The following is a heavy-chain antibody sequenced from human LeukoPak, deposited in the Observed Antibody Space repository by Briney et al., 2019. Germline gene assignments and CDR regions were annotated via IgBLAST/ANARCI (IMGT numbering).Heavy chain of an antibody. CDR2: IYYSGST. Sequence: PSEILSLTCTVSGGSISSYYWSWIRQPPGKGLEWIGYIYYSGSTNYNPSLKSRVTISVDTSKNQFSLKLSSVTAADTAVYYCARDGLRYFDYWGQGTLVTVSS. CDR1: GGSISSYY. V-gene: IGHV4-59*01. CDR3: ARDGLRYFDY. D-gene: IGHD3-9*01. J-gene: IGHJ4*02.